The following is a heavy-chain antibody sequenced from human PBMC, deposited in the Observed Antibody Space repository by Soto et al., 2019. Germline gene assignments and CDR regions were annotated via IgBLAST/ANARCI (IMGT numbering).Heavy chain of an antibody. J-gene: IGHJ4*02. CDR1: GFTFSSYA. D-gene: IGHD6-6*01. CDR3: AKEGYSSSDWFDY. Sequence: EVQLLESGGGLVQPGGSLRLSCAASGFTFSSYAMSWVRQAPGKGLEWVSTISGSGGSTDYADSVKGRFTISRDNSKNALYLQMNSLRAEDTAVYYCAKEGYSSSDWFDYWGQGTLVTVSS. CDR2: ISGSGGST. V-gene: IGHV3-23*01.